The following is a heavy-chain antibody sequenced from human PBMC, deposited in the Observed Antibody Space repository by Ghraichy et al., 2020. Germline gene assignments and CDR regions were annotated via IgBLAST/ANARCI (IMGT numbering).Heavy chain of an antibody. D-gene: IGHD3-16*01. CDR1: GFSLIASGVG. CDR3: ASLMKLGTNWFDP. J-gene: IGHJ5*02. V-gene: IGHV2-5*02. Sequence: SGPTLVKPTQTLTLTCTFSGFSLIASGVGVGWIRQPPGKALEWLALIYWDDHKEYSPSLKTRLTITKDTSKNQVVLTMSNVDPVDTGTYYCASLMKLGTNWFDPWGQGTLVTVSS. CDR2: IYWDDHK.